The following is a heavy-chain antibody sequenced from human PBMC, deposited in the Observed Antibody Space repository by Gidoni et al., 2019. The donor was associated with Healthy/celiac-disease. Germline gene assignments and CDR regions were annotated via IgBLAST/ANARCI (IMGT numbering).Heavy chain of an antibody. V-gene: IGHV3-23*01. D-gene: IGHD3-22*01. J-gene: IGHJ4*02. Sequence: LEWVSAISGSGGSTYYADSVKGRFTISRDNSKNTLYLQMNSLRAEDTAVYYCAKLTYYYDSSGYAFDYWGQGTLVTVSS. CDR2: ISGSGGST. CDR3: AKLTYYYDSSGYAFDY.